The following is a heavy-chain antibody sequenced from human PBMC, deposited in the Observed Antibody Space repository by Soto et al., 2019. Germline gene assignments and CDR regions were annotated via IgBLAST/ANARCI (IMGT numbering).Heavy chain of an antibody. CDR1: GFTFSGYA. CDR2: ISGSGGNT. J-gene: IGHJ4*02. CDR3: ARVAY. V-gene: IGHV3-23*01. Sequence: EVQLLESGGGLVQPGGSLRLSCAASGFTFSGYAMSWVRQAPGKGLECVSGISGSGGNTYYADSVKGRFTISRDNAQNSLFLQMNTLRPEDTAMYYCARVAYWGPGTQVTVSS.